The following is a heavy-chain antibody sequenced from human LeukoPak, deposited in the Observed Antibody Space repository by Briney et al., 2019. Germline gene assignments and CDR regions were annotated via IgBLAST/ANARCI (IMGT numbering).Heavy chain of an antibody. CDR1: GFTFSSYS. CDR2: ISSSSSYI. Sequence: GGSLRLSCAASGFTFSSYSMNWVRQAPGKGLDWVSSISSSSSYIYYADSVKGRFTISRDNAKNSLYLQMNSLRAEDTAVYYCARAVTNGGDDIVVVPAAIRGWYSSVSANDYWGQGTLVTVSS. D-gene: IGHD2-2*02. J-gene: IGHJ4*02. CDR3: ARAVTNGGDDIVVVPAAIRGWYSSVSANDY. V-gene: IGHV3-21*01.